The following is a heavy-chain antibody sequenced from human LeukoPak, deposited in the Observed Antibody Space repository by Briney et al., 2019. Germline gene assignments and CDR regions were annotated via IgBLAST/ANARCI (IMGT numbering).Heavy chain of an antibody. V-gene: IGHV5-51*01. J-gene: IGHJ4*02. D-gene: IGHD4-17*01. Sequence: HGESLQISCEGSGYIFTSYWIGWVRQVPGKGLEWMGIIYPGDSDTRYSPSFQGQVTISADMSISTASLQWSSLKATDTAMYYCARQYGRPFGYWGQGTLVTVSS. CDR1: GYIFTSYW. CDR2: IYPGDSDT. CDR3: ARQYGRPFGY.